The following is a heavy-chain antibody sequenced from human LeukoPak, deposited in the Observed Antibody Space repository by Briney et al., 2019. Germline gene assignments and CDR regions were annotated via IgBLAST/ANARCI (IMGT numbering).Heavy chain of an antibody. V-gene: IGHV4-4*07. CDR2: IYTSGSN. CDR1: GGSISSYY. D-gene: IGHD4-17*01. Sequence: SETLSLTCTVSGGSISSYYWSWIRQPAGKGLEWIGRIYTSGSNNYNPSLKSRVTISVDKSQNQFSLKPSSVTAADTAVYYCARKKRTVSTAYYYYYYYMDVSGNGTTVTVSS. CDR3: ARKKRTVSTAYYYYYYYMDV. J-gene: IGHJ6*03.